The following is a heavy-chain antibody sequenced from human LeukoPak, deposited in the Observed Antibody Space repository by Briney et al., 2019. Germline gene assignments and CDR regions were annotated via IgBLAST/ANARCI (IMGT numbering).Heavy chain of an antibody. CDR1: GFTFSTYA. D-gene: IGHD5-24*01. CDR3: AKDHRDGYNFDY. CDR2: ISGSGGST. V-gene: IGHV3-23*01. J-gene: IGHJ4*02. Sequence: GGSLGLSCEVSGFTFSTYAVSWVRQAPGKGLEWVSTISGSGGSTFYADSVKGRFTISRDNSKNTLYLQMNSLRAEDTAVYYCAKDHRDGYNFDYWGQGTLVTVSS.